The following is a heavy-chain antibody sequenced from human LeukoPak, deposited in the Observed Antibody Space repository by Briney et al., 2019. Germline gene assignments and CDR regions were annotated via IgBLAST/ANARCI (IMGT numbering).Heavy chain of an antibody. CDR3: ARDGFLEWLFWY. CDR1: GGSISSYY. Sequence: SETLSLTCTVSGGSISSYYWSWIRQPAGKGLEWIGRIYTSGSTNYDPSLKSRVTMSVDTSKNQFSLKLSSVTAADTAVYYCARDGFLEWLFWYWGQGTLVTVSS. D-gene: IGHD3-3*01. V-gene: IGHV4-4*07. J-gene: IGHJ4*02. CDR2: IYTSGST.